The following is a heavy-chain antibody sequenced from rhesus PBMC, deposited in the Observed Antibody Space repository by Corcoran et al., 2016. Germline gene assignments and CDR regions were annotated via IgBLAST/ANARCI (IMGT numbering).Heavy chain of an antibody. CDR1: GGSISGYYY. CDR2: IDGNRPTT. Sequence: QVKLQQWGEGLVKPSETLSLTCAVYGGSISGYYYWSWIRQAPGKGLEWIGNIDGNRPTTNYHPSLKNRVTISKDTSKNQFSLKLSSVTAADTAVYYCARQAYSSWTYWYFDLWGPGTPITISS. V-gene: IGHV4-73*01. J-gene: IGHJ2*01. CDR3: ARQAYSSWTYWYFDL. D-gene: IGHD6-13*01.